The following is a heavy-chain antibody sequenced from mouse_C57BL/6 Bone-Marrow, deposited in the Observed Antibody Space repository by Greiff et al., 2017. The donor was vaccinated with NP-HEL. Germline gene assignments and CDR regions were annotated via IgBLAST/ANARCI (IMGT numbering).Heavy chain of an antibody. CDR3: ARAPSYYGNAY. D-gene: IGHD2-10*01. V-gene: IGHV1-81*01. CDR1: GYTFTSYG. J-gene: IGHJ2*01. Sequence: VQLQQSGAELARPGASVKLSCKASGYTFTSYGISWVKQRTGQGLEWIGVIYPRSGNTYYNEKFKGKATLTADKSSSTAYMELRSLTSEDSAVYFCARAPSYYGNAYWGQGTTLTVSS. CDR2: IYPRSGNT.